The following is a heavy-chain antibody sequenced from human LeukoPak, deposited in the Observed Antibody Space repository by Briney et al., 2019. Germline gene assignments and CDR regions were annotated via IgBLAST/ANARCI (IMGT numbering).Heavy chain of an antibody. D-gene: IGHD5-24*01. CDR2: ISASGDDT. V-gene: IGHV3-23*01. CDR1: GFNFRSNV. CDR3: ARPNGYNNYYFHY. J-gene: IGHJ4*02. Sequence: GGSLRLSCAASGFNFRSNVMSWVRQAPGKGLQWVSSISASGDDTPYADAVKGRFTISRDNSKNTLYLRMNSLRAEDTALYYCARPNGYNNYYFHYWGQGTLVTVSS.